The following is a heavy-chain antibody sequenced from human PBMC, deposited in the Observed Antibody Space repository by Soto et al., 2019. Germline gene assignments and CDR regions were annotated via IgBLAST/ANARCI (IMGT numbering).Heavy chain of an antibody. D-gene: IGHD4-4*01. CDR3: ARQPADYSNSQGFDY. CDR1: GYSISSGYY. V-gene: IGHV4-38-2*01. CDR2: IYHSGST. J-gene: IGHJ4*02. Sequence: SETLSLTCAVSGYSISSGYYWGWIRQPPGKGLEWIGSIYHSGSTYYNPSLKSRVTISVDTSKNQFSLKLSSVTAADTAVYYCARQPADYSNSQGFDYWGQGTLVTVSS.